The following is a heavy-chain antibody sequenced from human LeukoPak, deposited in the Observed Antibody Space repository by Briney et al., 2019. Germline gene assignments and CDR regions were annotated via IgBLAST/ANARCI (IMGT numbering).Heavy chain of an antibody. V-gene: IGHV3-30*02. CDR1: GFTFSSYG. D-gene: IGHD2-2*01. J-gene: IGHJ4*02. CDR2: IRYDGSNK. CDR3: AKDSGLYSVVVPAAMGYYFDY. Sequence: GGSLRLSCAASGFTFSSYGMHWVRQAPGKGLEWVAFIRYDGSNKYYADSVKGRFTISGDNSKNTLYLQMNSLRAEDTAVYYCAKDSGLYSVVVPAAMGYYFDYWGQGTLVTVSS.